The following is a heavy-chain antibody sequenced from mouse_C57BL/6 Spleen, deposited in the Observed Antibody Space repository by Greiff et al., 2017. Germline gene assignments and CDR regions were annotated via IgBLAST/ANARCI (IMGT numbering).Heavy chain of an antibody. CDR3: ARSLDGYL. V-gene: IGHV1-7*01. J-gene: IGHJ4*01. D-gene: IGHD2-3*01. CDR2: INPSSGYT. Sequence: VQLQQSGAELAKPGASVKLSCKASGYTFTSYWMHWVKQRPGQGLEWIGYINPSSGYTKYNQKFKDKAILTADKSSSTAYMDRRSLTSEDTAVYYFARSLDGYLWGQGTSVTVSS. CDR1: GYTFTSYW.